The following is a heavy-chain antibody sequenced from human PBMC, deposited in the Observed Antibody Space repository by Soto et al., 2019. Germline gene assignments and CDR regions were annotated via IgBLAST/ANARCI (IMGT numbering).Heavy chain of an antibody. CDR3: ARMTSYDFWSGYRSAYYFDY. CDR2: IYPGDSDT. Sequence: GESLKISCMGSGYSFTSYWIGWVRQMPGKGLEWMGIIYPGDSDTRYSPSFQGQVTISADKSISTAYLQWSSLKASDTAMYYCARMTSYDFWSGYRSAYYFDYWGQGTLVTVSS. D-gene: IGHD3-3*01. J-gene: IGHJ4*02. V-gene: IGHV5-51*01. CDR1: GYSFTSYW.